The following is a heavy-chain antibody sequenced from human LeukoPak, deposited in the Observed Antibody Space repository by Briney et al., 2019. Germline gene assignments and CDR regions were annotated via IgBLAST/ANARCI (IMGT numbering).Heavy chain of an antibody. CDR3: ARDPYIVGATNFRTNLDNDAFDI. V-gene: IGHV1-69*04. CDR2: IIPIFGIA. J-gene: IGHJ3*02. Sequence: SVKVSCKASVGTFSSYAISWVRQAPGRGLEWMGRIIPIFGIANYAQKFQRRVTITADKSTSTAYMELSSLRSEDTAVYYCARDPYIVGATNFRTNLDNDAFDIWGQGTMVTVSS. CDR1: VGTFSSYA. D-gene: IGHD1-26*01.